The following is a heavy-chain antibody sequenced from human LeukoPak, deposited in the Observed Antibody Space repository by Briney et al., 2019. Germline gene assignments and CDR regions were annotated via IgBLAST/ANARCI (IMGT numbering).Heavy chain of an antibody. D-gene: IGHD5-18*01. Sequence: PGGSLRLSCAASGFIVSSNYMSWVRQAPGKGLEWVSVIYSGGSTYYADSVKGRFTISRDNSKNTPYLQMNSLRAEDTAVYYCARQIGYSYGSDYWGQGTLVTVSS. J-gene: IGHJ4*02. CDR1: GFIVSSNY. V-gene: IGHV3-53*01. CDR3: ARQIGYSYGSDY. CDR2: IYSGGST.